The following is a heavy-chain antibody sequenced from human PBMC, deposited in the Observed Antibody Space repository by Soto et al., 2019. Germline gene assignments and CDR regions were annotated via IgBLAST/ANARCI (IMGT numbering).Heavy chain of an antibody. Sequence: SETLSLTCTVSGGSISSYYWSWIRQPPGKGLEWIGYIYYSGSTNYNPSLKSRVTISVDTSKNQFSLKLSSVTAADTAVYYCARFFFGSGSPNPTWLDPGGQGTLVTVSP. CDR2: IYYSGST. D-gene: IGHD3-3*01. V-gene: IGHV4-59*01. CDR3: ARFFFGSGSPNPTWLDP. CDR1: GGSISSYY. J-gene: IGHJ5*02.